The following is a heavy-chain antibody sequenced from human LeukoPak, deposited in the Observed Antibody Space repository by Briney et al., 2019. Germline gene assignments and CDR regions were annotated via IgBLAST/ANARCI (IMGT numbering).Heavy chain of an antibody. Sequence: PGGSLRLSCAASGFTFSSYGMSWVRQAPGKGLEWVSAITGSGGSTYYADSVKGRFTISRDNSKNTLYLQMNSLRAEDTAVYYCATGLRITMVRGVRPYNWFDPWGQGTLVTVSS. J-gene: IGHJ5*02. V-gene: IGHV3-23*01. CDR3: ATGLRITMVRGVRPYNWFDP. CDR1: GFTFSSYG. D-gene: IGHD3-10*01. CDR2: ITGSGGST.